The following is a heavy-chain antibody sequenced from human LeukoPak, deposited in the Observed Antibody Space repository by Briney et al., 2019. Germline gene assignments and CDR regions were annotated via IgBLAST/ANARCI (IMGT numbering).Heavy chain of an antibody. CDR2: ISGEGSTT. J-gene: IGHJ3*02. D-gene: IGHD3-10*01. Sequence: SRISGEGSTTTYADSVKGRFTISRDNAKNMVYLQMNSLRPEDTALYYCAKAQYLSFDVFDSWGQGTMVTVSS. CDR3: AKAQYLSFDVFDS. V-gene: IGHV3-74*01.